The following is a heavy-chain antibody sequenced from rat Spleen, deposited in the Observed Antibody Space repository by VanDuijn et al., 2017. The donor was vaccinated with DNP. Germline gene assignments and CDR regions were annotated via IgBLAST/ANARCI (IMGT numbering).Heavy chain of an antibody. V-gene: IGHV5-31*01. Sequence: EVQLVESGGDLVQPGRSLKLSCVASGFTFSNYWMTWIRQVPGKGLEWVASITSSGGSTYYPDSVKGRFTISRHNAQNTLYLQMNSLRSEDTATYYCAREGITTSDYFDYWGQGVMVTVSS. J-gene: IGHJ2*01. CDR1: GFTFSNYW. D-gene: IGHD1-10*01. CDR2: ITSSGGST. CDR3: AREGITTSDYFDY.